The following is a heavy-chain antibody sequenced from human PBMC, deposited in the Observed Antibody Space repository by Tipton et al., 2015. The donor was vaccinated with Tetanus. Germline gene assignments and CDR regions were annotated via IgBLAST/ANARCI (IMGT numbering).Heavy chain of an antibody. CDR2: INSDGSST. J-gene: IGHJ4*02. D-gene: IGHD5-18*01. CDR3: ARLSANSYGYPQFDY. Sequence: SLRLSCAASGFTFSSYWMHWVRQAPGKGLVWVSRINSDGSSTSYADSVKGRFTISRDNAKNTLSLQMNSLRAEDTAVYYYARLSANSYGYPQFDYWGQGTLVTVSS. V-gene: IGHV3-74*01. CDR1: GFTFSSYW.